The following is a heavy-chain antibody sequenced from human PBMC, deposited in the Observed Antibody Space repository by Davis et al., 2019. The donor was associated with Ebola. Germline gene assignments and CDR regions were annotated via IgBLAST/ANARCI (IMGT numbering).Heavy chain of an antibody. J-gene: IGHJ4*02. D-gene: IGHD1-26*01. CDR1: GYTFTGYY. Sequence: AASVKVSCKASGYTFTGYYMHWVRQAPGQGLEWMGRINPNSGGTNYAQKFQGRVTMTRNTSISTAYMELSSLRSEDTAVYYCARSIQIVGATGPGYWGQGTLVTVSS. V-gene: IGHV1-2*06. CDR2: INPNSGGT. CDR3: ARSIQIVGATGPGY.